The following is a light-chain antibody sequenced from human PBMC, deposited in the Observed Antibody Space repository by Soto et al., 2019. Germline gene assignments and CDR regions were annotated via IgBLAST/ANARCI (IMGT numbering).Light chain of an antibody. J-gene: IGKJ4*01. CDR3: QQYYSTPLT. V-gene: IGKV4-1*01. Sequence: IVMTQSPDSLAVSLGERATINCKSSQSVLYSSNNKNYLAWYQQKPGQPPKLPIYWASTRESGVPDRFSGSGSGTDFTLTISSLQAEDVAVYYCQQYYSTPLTFGGGTKVDI. CDR1: QSVLYSSNNKNY. CDR2: WAS.